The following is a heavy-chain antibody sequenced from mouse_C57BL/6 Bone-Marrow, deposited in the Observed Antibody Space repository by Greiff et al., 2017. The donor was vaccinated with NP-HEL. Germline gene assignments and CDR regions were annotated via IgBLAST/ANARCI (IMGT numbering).Heavy chain of an antibody. CDR1: GYSITSGYY. D-gene: IGHD1-1*01. CDR2: ISYDGSN. Sequence: VQLKESGPGLVKPSQSLSLTCSVTGYSITSGYYWNWIRQFPGNKLEWMGYISYDGSNNYNPSLKNRISITRDTSKNQFFLKLNSVTTEDTATYYCATVYGSKYYYAMDYWGQGTSVTVSS. J-gene: IGHJ4*01. CDR3: ATVYGSKYYYAMDY. V-gene: IGHV3-6*01.